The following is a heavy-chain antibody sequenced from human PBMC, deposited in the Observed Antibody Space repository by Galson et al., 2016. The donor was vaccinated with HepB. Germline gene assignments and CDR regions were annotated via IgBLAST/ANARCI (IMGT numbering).Heavy chain of an antibody. Sequence: SLRLSCAASGFAFAEYAMTWFRQAPGKGLEWVGFIKSRSYGETTEYAASVRGRFIISRDDSKSIAYLQMNSLKSEDTAVYHCSEGGYSGYGWGQGTPVTVSA. CDR3: SEGGYSGYG. CDR2: IKSRSYGETT. J-gene: IGHJ4*02. CDR1: GFAFAEYA. D-gene: IGHD5-12*01. V-gene: IGHV3-49*03.